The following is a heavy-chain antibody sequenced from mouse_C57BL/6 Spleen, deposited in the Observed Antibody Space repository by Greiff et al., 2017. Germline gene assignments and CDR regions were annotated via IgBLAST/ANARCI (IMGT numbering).Heavy chain of an antibody. J-gene: IGHJ3*01. V-gene: IGHV3-8*01. D-gene: IGHD1-1*01. CDR1: GYSITSDY. CDR3: ARSVYGSSPWFAY. Sequence: EVMLVESGPGLAKPSQTLSLTCSVTGYSITSDYWNWIRKFPGNKLEYMGYISYSGSTYYHPSLKSRISITRDTSKNQYYLQLNSVTTEDTATDYCARSVYGSSPWFAYWGQGTLVTVSA. CDR2: ISYSGST.